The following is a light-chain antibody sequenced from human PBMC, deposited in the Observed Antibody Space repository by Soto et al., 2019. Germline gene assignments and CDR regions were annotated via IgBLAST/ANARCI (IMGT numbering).Light chain of an antibody. CDR3: CSYSASYTFV. J-gene: IGLJ1*01. V-gene: IGLV2-11*01. CDR2: DVT. Sequence: QSALTQPRSVSGSPGQSVTISCTGTSSDVGGYNCVSWYQQHPGKAPQLMIYDVTQRPSGVPDRFSGSKSSNTASLTISGLQAEDEADYYCCSYSASYTFVFGPGTKLTVL. CDR1: SSDVGGYNC.